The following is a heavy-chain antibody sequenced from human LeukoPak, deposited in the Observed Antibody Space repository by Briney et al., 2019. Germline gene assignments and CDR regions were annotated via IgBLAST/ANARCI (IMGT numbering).Heavy chain of an antibody. CDR3: VRARGIQLWLPGDY. J-gene: IGHJ4*02. Sequence: TGGSLRLSCAASGFTFTSNGMHWVRQAPGKGLEWVAVISYDGSKKYYSDSVQGRFTISRDNSKNTLYLQMSSLRAEDTAVYYCVRARGIQLWLPGDYWGQGTLVTVSS. D-gene: IGHD5-18*01. CDR1: GFTFTSNG. CDR2: ISYDGSKK. V-gene: IGHV3-30*03.